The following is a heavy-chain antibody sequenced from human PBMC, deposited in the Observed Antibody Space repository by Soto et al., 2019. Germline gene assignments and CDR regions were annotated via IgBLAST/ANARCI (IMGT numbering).Heavy chain of an antibody. Sequence: ASVKVSCKASGYTFTSYGISWVRQAPGQGLEWMGWISAYNGNTTYAQKLQGRVTMTTDTSTSTAYMELRSLRSDDTAVYYCARARMRGYCSSTSCYGGYFDYWGQGTLVTVSS. CDR1: GYTFTSYG. J-gene: IGHJ4*02. D-gene: IGHD2-2*01. V-gene: IGHV1-18*01. CDR2: ISAYNGNT. CDR3: ARARMRGYCSSTSCYGGYFDY.